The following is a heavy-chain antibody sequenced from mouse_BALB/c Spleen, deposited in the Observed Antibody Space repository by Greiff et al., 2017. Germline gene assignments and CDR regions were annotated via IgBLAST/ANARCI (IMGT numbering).Heavy chain of an antibody. CDR1: GFTFSNYW. J-gene: IGHJ4*01. CDR3: TKDMITTTIAMDY. Sequence: EVQLQESGGGLVQPGGSMKLSCVASGFTFSNYWMNWVRQSPEKGLEWVAEIRLKSNNYATHYAESVKGRFTISRDDSKSSVYLQMNNLRAEDTGIYYCTKDMITTTIAMDYWGQGTSVTVSS. D-gene: IGHD2-4*01. CDR2: IRLKSNNYAT. V-gene: IGHV6-6*02.